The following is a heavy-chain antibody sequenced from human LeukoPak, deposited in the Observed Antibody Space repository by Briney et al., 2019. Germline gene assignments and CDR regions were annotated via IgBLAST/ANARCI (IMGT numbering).Heavy chain of an antibody. J-gene: IGHJ4*02. CDR3: ARGWYGDYVSLFDY. D-gene: IGHD4-17*01. CDR1: GFTFSSYE. V-gene: IGHV3-48*03. CDR2: ISSSGSTI. Sequence: GGSLRLSCAASGFTFSSYEMNWVRQAPGKGLEWVSYISSSGSTIYYADSVKGRFTVSRDNAKNSLYLQMNSLRAEDTAVYYCARGWYGDYVSLFDYWGQGTLVTGSS.